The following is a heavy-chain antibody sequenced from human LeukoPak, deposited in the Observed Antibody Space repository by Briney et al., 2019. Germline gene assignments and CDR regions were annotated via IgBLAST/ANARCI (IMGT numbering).Heavy chain of an antibody. Sequence: PGGSLRLSSAASGFMFSSYWMHWVRQLPGKGLVWVSRINIDGSTTTYADSVKGRFTSSRDNAKNTLYLQMNSLRAEDTAVYYCVRWGTTVTTNIPAFDIWGQGTVVTVSS. D-gene: IGHD4-17*01. CDR1: GFMFSSYW. CDR3: VRWGTTVTTNIPAFDI. V-gene: IGHV3-74*01. CDR2: INIDGSTT. J-gene: IGHJ3*02.